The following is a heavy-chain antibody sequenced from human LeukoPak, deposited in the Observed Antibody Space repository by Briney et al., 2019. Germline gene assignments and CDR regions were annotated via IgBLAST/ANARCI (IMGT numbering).Heavy chain of an antibody. CDR2: MNPNSGNT. CDR1: GYTFTSYD. J-gene: IGHJ5*02. CDR3: ARKYPQDWFDP. Sequence: ASVKVSCKASGYTFTSYDINWVRQATGQGLEWMGWMNPNSGNTGYAQKFQGRVTITRNTSISTAYMELSSLRSEDTAVYYCARKYPQDWFDPWGQGTLVTVSS. V-gene: IGHV1-8*03. D-gene: IGHD6-6*01.